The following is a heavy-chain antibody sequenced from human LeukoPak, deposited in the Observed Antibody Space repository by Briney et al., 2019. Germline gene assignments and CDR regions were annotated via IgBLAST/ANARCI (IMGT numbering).Heavy chain of an antibody. J-gene: IGHJ5*02. CDR1: GFTFSSYA. V-gene: IGHV3-23*01. CDR2: ISGSDGST. CDR3: AKDWTAEWGLLGGDWFDP. Sequence: PGGSLRLSCAASGFTFSSYAMSWVRQAPGKGLEWVSAISGSDGSTYYADSVKGRFTISRDNSKNTLYLQMNSLRAEDTAVYYCAKDWTAEWGLLGGDWFDPWGQGTLVTVSS. D-gene: IGHD1-26*01.